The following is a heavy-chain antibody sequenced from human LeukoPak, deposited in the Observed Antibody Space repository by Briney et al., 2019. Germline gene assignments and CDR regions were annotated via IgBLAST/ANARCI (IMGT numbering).Heavy chain of an antibody. CDR3: ARVIEYSTAGMRY. J-gene: IGHJ4*02. CDR2: ISSDGSTT. CDR1: GFTFSNYW. D-gene: IGHD6-13*01. Sequence: GGSLRLSCAASGFTFSNYWMHWVRQVPGKGLVWLSRISSDGSTTTYADSVKGRFTISRDNAKNTMYLQMNSLRAEDTALYYCARVIEYSTAGMRYWGQGTLVTVSS. V-gene: IGHV3-74*01.